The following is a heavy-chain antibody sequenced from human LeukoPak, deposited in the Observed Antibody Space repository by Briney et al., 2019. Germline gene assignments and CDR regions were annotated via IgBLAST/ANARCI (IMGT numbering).Heavy chain of an antibody. CDR1: GGSISNNDYY. J-gene: IGHJ4*02. V-gene: IGHV4-39*01. D-gene: IGHD1-1*01. Sequence: SETLSLTCTVSGGSISNNDYYWAWIRQPPGKGLECIGSIYYSGSPYYNPSLKSRVTISVDTSKNQFSLRLSSVTAADTAVYYCATWRTAKTGFDYWGQGTLVTVSS. CDR3: ATWRTAKTGFDY. CDR2: IYYSGSP.